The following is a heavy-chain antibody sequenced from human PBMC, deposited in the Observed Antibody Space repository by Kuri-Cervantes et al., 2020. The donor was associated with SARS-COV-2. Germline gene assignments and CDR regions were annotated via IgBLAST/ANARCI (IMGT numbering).Heavy chain of an antibody. CDR2: INPNSGGT. CDR3: ARDRRIAAAGTWSKFDY. CDR1: GYTFTGYY. Sequence: ASVKVSCKASGYTFTGYYMHWVRQAPGQGLEWMGWINPNSGGTNYAQKFQGRVTMTRDTSISTAYMELSRLRSDDTAVYYCARDRRIAAAGTWSKFDYRGQGTLVTVSS. V-gene: IGHV1-2*02. J-gene: IGHJ4*02. D-gene: IGHD6-13*01.